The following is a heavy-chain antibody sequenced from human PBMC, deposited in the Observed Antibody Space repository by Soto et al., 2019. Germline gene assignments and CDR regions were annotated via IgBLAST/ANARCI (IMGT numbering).Heavy chain of an antibody. CDR2: IIPMFATR. D-gene: IGHD3-22*01. V-gene: IGHV1-69*13. Sequence: ASVKVSCKASAGTFSSYAMNWVRQAPGQGLEWMGGIIPMFATRNYAQKFQGRVTITADESTRTAYMELSSLRSEDTAVYYCARARISMXVXXXXXXXXXXWGXXXTVTXXS. CDR3: ARARISMXVXXXXXXXXXX. CDR1: AGTFSSYA. J-gene: IGHJ6*01.